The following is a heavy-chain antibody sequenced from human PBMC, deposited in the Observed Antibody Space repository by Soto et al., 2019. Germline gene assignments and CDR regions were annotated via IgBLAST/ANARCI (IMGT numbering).Heavy chain of an antibody. D-gene: IGHD1-26*01. CDR1: GYTFTSYG. V-gene: IGHV1-18*01. J-gene: IGHJ3*02. CDR2: ISAYNGNT. CDR3: AREGGYRVSYDSPLGSFAI. Sequence: QVQLVQSGAEVKKPGASVKVSCKASGYTFTSYGISWVRQAPGHGLEWMGWISAYNGNTNYAQKLQGRVTMTTGTSTSTACMELRSLRSDDTAVYCCAREGGYRVSYDSPLGSFAIRCQGRMVTVSS.